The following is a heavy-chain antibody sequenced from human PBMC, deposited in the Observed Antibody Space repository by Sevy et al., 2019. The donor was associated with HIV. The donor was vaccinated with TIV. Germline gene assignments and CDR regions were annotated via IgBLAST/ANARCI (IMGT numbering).Heavy chain of an antibody. J-gene: IGHJ4*02. CDR2: INPSGGST. D-gene: IGHD3-16*01. Sequence: ASVKVSCKASGYNVNNYYIHWVRQAPGQGLEWMGLINPSGGSTSNAQKFQGRLTMTRDTSTNIVYMELSSLRSEDTAVYYCARVYYYDYSGPGYWGQGTLVTVSS. CDR3: ARVYYYDYSGPGY. V-gene: IGHV1-46*02. CDR1: GYNVNNYY.